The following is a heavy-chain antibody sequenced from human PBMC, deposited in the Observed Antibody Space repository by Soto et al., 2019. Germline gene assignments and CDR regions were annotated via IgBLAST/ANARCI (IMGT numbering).Heavy chain of an antibody. CDR3: ATQARDY. J-gene: IGHJ4*02. CDR2: ISSSGSTI. CDR1: GFTFSSYE. Sequence: HPGGSLRLSCAASGFTFSSYEMNWVRQAPGRGLEWVSYISSSGSTIYYPDSVKGRFTISRDNAENSLYLQMSSLRVEDTAIYYCATQARDYWGQGTLVTVSS. V-gene: IGHV3-48*03.